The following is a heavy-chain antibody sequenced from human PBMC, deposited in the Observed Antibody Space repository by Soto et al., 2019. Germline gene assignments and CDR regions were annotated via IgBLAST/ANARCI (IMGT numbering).Heavy chain of an antibody. CDR1: GYTFTNYG. V-gene: IGHV1-18*01. CDR2: ISAYNGHT. J-gene: IGHJ4*02. Sequence: QVQLVQSGVEVKKPGASVKVSCKAMGYTFTNYGLSWVRQAPGERLEWLGWISAYNGHTKYAQKVQDRVTLTTDTSASTAYLELRSLTSDDTAVYYCVRGDGGYFDQWGQGTLVLVSS. CDR3: VRGDGGYFDQ. D-gene: IGHD3-16*01.